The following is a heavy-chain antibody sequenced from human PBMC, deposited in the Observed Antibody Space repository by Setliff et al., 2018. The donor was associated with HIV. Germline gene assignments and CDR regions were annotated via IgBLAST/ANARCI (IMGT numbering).Heavy chain of an antibody. CDR1: GFNFNNYW. CDR2: INKDGSET. V-gene: IGHV3-7*03. CDR3: ARPLLRTNPVYGILGNWFDS. D-gene: IGHD2-8*01. Sequence: GGSLRLSCAASGFNFNNYWMSWVRQAPGKGLEWMANINKDGSETYYVDSVKGRFTMSRDSAENSLYLQMNSLRAEDTAVYYCARPLLRTNPVYGILGNWFDSWGRGTLVTVSS. J-gene: IGHJ5*01.